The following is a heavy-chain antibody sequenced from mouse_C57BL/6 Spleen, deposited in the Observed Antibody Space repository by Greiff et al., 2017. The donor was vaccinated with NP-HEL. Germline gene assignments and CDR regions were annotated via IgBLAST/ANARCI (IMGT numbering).Heavy chain of an antibody. V-gene: IGHV1-64*01. D-gene: IGHD2-4*01. Sequence: QVQLQQPGAELVKPGASVKLSCKASGYTFTSYWMHWVKQRPGQGLAWIGMIHPNSGSTNYNEKFKSKATLTVDKSSSTAYMQLSSLTSEDSAVYYCARPYDYAYWYFDVWGTGTTVTVSS. CDR2: IHPNSGST. CDR3: ARPYDYAYWYFDV. J-gene: IGHJ1*03. CDR1: GYTFTSYW.